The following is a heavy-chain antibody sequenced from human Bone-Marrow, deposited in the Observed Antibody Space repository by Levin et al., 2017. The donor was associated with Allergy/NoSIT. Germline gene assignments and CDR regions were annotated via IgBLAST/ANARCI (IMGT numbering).Heavy chain of an antibody. V-gene: IGHV4-39*01. CDR2: IYYSGST. CDR1: GGSISSSSYY. D-gene: IGHD2-2*02. Sequence: SQTLSLTCTVSGGSISSSSYYWGWIRQPPGKGLEWIGSIYYSGSTYYNPSLKSRVTISVDTSKNQFSLKLSSVTAADTAVYYCARIDCSSTSCYISYWGQGTLVTVSS. CDR3: ARIDCSSTSCYISY. J-gene: IGHJ4*02.